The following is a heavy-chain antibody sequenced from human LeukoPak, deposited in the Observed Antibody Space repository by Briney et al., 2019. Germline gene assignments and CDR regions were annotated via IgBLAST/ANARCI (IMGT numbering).Heavy chain of an antibody. CDR2: INPSGGST. J-gene: IGHJ4*02. D-gene: IGHD3-9*01. CDR1: GYTFTTYY. Sequence: ASVKVSCKTSGYTFTTYYVHWVRQAPGQGLEWMGIINPSGGSTTYAQKFRGRLTMARDMSTSTVYMELSSLRSEDTAVYYCARGSRPVYNLLTGKRYFDYWGQGTLLTVSS. V-gene: IGHV1-46*01. CDR3: ARGSRPVYNLLTGKRYFDY.